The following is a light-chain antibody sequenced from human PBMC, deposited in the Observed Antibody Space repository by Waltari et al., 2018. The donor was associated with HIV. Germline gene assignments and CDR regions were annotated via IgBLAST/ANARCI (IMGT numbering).Light chain of an antibody. V-gene: IGLV1-40*01. Sequence: LLTQPPSVSGASGQRVTISCTGSTSHTGPGYDVHWFRPFPGTAPKLLIDGNSNRPSGVPDRFSGSKSGTSASLAITGLQAEDEADYYCQSYDSSLSGSVFGGGTKLTVL. J-gene: IGLJ3*02. CDR1: TSHTGPGYD. CDR3: QSYDSSLSGSV. CDR2: GNS.